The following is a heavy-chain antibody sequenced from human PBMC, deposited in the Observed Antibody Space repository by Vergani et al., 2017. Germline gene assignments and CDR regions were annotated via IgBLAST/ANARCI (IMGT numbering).Heavy chain of an antibody. J-gene: IGHJ6*02. CDR3: ATHWRETTVTTRGGMDV. CDR1: GFTFSSYS. CDR2: ISSSSSTI. V-gene: IGHV3-48*01. D-gene: IGHD4-11*01. Sequence: VQLVQSGGGLVQPGGSLRLSCAASGFTFSSYSMNWVRQAPGKGLEWVSYISSSSSTIYYADSVKGRFTISRDNAKNSLYLQMNSLRAEDTAVYYCATHWRETTVTTRGGMDVWGQGTTVTVSS.